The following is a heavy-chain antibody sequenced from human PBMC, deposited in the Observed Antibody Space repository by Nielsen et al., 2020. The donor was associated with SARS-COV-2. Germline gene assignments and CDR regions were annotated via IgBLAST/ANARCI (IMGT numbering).Heavy chain of an antibody. CDR3: AKDLPRGYSYGWVYYYYGMDV. Sequence: GGSLRLSCAVSGFTVTSNSMNWVRQAPGKGLEWVSVIDSGGSTFYADSVKGRFTISRDNSKNTLYLQMDSLRAEDSAVYYCAKDLPRGYSYGWVYYYYGMDVWGQGTTVTVSS. D-gene: IGHD5-18*01. J-gene: IGHJ6*02. CDR2: IDSGGST. V-gene: IGHV3-53*01. CDR1: GFTVTSNS.